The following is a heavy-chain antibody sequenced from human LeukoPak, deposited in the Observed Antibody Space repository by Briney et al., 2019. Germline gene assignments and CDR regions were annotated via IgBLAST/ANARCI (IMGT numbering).Heavy chain of an antibody. J-gene: IGHJ4*02. D-gene: IGHD6-13*01. CDR1: GFTFSSYW. CDR2: ISGSGGST. V-gene: IGHV3-23*01. CDR3: AKDVSPQQHLVPFDY. Sequence: PGGSLRLSCAASGFTFSSYWMHWVRQAPGKGLVWVSTISGSGGSTYYADSVKGRFTISRDNSKNTLYLQMNSLSAEDTAVYYCAKDVSPQQHLVPFDYWGQGTLVTVSS.